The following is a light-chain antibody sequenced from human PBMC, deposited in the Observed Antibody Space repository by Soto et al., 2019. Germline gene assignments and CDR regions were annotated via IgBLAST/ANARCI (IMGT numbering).Light chain of an antibody. CDR2: AAS. V-gene: IGKV1-27*01. CDR3: QKYNSAPRT. CDR1: QGISNY. Sequence: DIQMTQSPSSLSASVGDRVTITCRASQGISNYLAWYQQIPGKVPKLLIYAASTLRSGVPSWFSGSGSGTDFTLTISSLQPEDVAIYYCQKYNSAPRTFGEGTKVEIK. J-gene: IGKJ1*01.